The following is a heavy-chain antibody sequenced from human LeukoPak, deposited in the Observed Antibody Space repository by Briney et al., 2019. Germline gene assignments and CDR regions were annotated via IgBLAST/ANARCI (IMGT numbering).Heavy chain of an antibody. D-gene: IGHD4-11*01. CDR1: GFTFSNYA. CDR2: IYSGGST. Sequence: GSLRLSCAASGFTFSNYAMSWVRQAPGKGLEWVSVIYSGGSTYYADSVKGRFTISRDNSKNTLYLQMNSLRAEDTAVYYCARGPTVTTFRFYYYYMDVWGKGTTVTVSS. V-gene: IGHV3-66*02. CDR3: ARGPTVTTFRFYYYYMDV. J-gene: IGHJ6*03.